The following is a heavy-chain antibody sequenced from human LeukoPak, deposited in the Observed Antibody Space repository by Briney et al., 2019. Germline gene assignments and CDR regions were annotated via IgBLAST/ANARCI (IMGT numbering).Heavy chain of an antibody. CDR3: VRENHGSFDY. CDR1: GFSFSTYY. D-gene: IGHD1-14*01. V-gene: IGHV3-21*01. J-gene: IGHJ4*02. CDR2: ISSSSTYI. Sequence: PGGSLRLSCAASGFSFSTYYVNWVRQAPGKGLEWVSCISSSSTYIFYADSVRGRFTISRDNAKKSLYLQMNSLRADDTAVYYCVRENHGSFDYWGQGSLVTVSS.